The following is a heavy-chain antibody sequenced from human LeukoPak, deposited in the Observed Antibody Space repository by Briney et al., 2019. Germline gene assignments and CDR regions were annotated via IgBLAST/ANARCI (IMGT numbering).Heavy chain of an antibody. CDR2: INHSGST. CDR1: GGSFSGYY. Sequence: SETLSLTCAVYGGSFSGYYWSWIRQPPGKGLEWIGEINHSGSTNYNPSLKSRVTISVDTSKNQFSMKLSSVTAADTAVYYCARQSISGSSLSYFDYWGQGTLVNVSS. CDR3: ARQSISGSSLSYFDY. V-gene: IGHV4-34*01. J-gene: IGHJ4*02. D-gene: IGHD3-22*01.